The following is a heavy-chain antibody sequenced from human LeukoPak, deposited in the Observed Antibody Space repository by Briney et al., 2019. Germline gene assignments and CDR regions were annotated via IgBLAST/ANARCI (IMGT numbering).Heavy chain of an antibody. Sequence: PGGSLRLSCAASGFTFSGSAMHWVRQASGKGLEWVGRIRSKANSYATAYAASVKGRFTISRDDSKNTAYLQMNSLKTEDTAVYYCTRQGAYCGGDCYYVDYWGQGTLVTVSS. CDR2: IRSKANSYAT. J-gene: IGHJ4*02. V-gene: IGHV3-73*01. D-gene: IGHD2-21*02. CDR3: TRQGAYCGGDCYYVDY. CDR1: GFTFSGSA.